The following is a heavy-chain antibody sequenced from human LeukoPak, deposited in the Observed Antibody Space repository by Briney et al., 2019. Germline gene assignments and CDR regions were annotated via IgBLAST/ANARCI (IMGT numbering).Heavy chain of an antibody. CDR1: GGSISSGSYY. CDR3: ARYYYDSSGYSYYFDY. J-gene: IGHJ4*02. V-gene: IGHV4-61*02. CDR2: IYTSGST. Sequence: SQTLSLTCTVSGGSISSGSYYWSWIRQPAGKGLEWIGRIYTSGSTNYNPSLKSRVTISVDTSKNQFSLKLSSVTAADTAVYYCARYYYDSSGYSYYFDYWGQGTLVTVSS. D-gene: IGHD3-22*01.